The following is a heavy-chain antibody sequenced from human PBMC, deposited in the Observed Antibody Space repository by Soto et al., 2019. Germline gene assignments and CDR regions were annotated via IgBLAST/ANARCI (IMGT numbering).Heavy chain of an antibody. CDR1: GFTFSSYS. CDR2: ISSSSSTI. D-gene: IGHD2-15*01. J-gene: IGHJ3*02. Sequence: GGSLRLSCAASGFTFSSYSMNWVRQAPGKGLEWVSYISSSSSTIYYADSVKGRFTISRDNAKNSLYLQMNSLRDEDTAVYYCARDWALGYCSGGSCYTHSRRGAFDIWGQGTMVTVSS. CDR3: ARDWALGYCSGGSCYTHSRRGAFDI. V-gene: IGHV3-48*02.